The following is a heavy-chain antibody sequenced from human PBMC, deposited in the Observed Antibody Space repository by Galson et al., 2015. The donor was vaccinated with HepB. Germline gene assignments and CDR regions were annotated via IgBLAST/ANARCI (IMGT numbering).Heavy chain of an antibody. CDR2: ISGSGDSP. CDR3: AKQPQSSTWSGVVDS. CDR1: GFTFSSYA. J-gene: IGHJ4*02. V-gene: IGHV3-23*01. Sequence: SLRLSCAASGFTFSSYAMSWVRQAPGKGLEWVSSISGSGDSPYYADSVKGRFTISRDNSKNTLYLEMNSLRAGDTAVYYCAKQPQSSTWSGVVDSWGQGTLVTVSS. D-gene: IGHD6-13*01.